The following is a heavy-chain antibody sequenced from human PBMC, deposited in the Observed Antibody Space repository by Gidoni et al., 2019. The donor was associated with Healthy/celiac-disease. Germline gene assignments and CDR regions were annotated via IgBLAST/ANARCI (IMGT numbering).Heavy chain of an antibody. CDR3: ARELRVPAAIRGAKGGDYYGMDV. D-gene: IGHD2-2*02. J-gene: IGHJ6*02. V-gene: IGHV3-33*01. CDR2: KGNDGSNK. Sequence: QVQLVESGGGVVQPGRSLRLLCPAPGSTFSSYGMHWVRQVPGKGLGWVAVKGNDGSNKYYENSGKGRFTISRDNSKNTLYLQKNNLRAEDTAVYYCARELRVPAAIRGAKGGDYYGMDVWGQGTTVTVSS. CDR1: GSTFSSYG.